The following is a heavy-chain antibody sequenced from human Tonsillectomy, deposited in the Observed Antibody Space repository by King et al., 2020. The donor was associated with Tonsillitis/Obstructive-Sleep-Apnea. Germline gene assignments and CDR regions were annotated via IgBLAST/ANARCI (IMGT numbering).Heavy chain of an antibody. CDR3: ARVVVVPAAMENWFDP. CDR1: GGSISSYY. V-gene: IGHV4-4*07. D-gene: IGHD2-2*01. Sequence: QLQLQESGPGLVKPSETLSLTCTVSGGSISSYYWSWIRQPAGKGLEWIGRIYTSGSTNYNPSLKSRVTMSVDTSKNQFSLKLCSVTAADTAVYYCARVVVVPAAMENWFDPWGQGTLVTVSS. J-gene: IGHJ5*02. CDR2: IYTSGST.